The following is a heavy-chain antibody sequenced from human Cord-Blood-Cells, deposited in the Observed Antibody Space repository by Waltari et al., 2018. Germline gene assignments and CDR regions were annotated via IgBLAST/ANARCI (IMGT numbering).Heavy chain of an antibody. Sequence: QVQLQQSGPGLVKPSQTLSLTCAISWDSVSSHSAAWNWIRQSPSSGLEWLGRTYARSKGYNVYAVSVKSRITINPDTSKNQFSLQLNSVTPEDTAVYYCAGSYYYYYGMDVWGQGTTVTVSS. J-gene: IGHJ6*02. CDR2: TYARSKGYN. CDR1: WDSVSSHSAA. CDR3: AGSYYYYYGMDV. V-gene: IGHV6-1*01. D-gene: IGHD1-26*01.